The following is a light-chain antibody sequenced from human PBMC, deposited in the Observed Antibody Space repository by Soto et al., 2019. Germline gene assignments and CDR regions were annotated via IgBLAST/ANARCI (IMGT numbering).Light chain of an antibody. Sequence: DIQMTQSPSTLSASVGDRVTITCRARQSISSWLAWYQQKPGKAPKLLIYDASSLESGVPSRFSGSGSGTEFTLTISSLQPDDFATYYCQQYNSYPRWTFGQGTKVEFK. J-gene: IGKJ1*01. CDR1: QSISSW. CDR3: QQYNSYPRWT. V-gene: IGKV1-5*01. CDR2: DAS.